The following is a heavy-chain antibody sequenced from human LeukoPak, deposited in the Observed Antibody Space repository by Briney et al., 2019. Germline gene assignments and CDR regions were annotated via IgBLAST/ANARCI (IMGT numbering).Heavy chain of an antibody. CDR3: ARAQQLPGNGEFWWSKPHRSGLDY. Sequence: ASVKVSCKASGYTFTSYDINWVRQATGQGLEWMGWMNPNSGNTGYAQKFQGRVTMTRNTSISTAYMELSSLRSEDTAVYYCARAQQLPGNGEFWWSKPHRSGLDYWGQGTLVTVSS. J-gene: IGHJ4*02. V-gene: IGHV1-8*01. D-gene: IGHD2-21*01. CDR1: GYTFTSYD. CDR2: MNPNSGNT.